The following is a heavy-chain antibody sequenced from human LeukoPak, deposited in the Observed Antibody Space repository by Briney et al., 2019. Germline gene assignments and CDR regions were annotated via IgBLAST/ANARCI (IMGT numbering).Heavy chain of an antibody. J-gene: IGHJ4*02. CDR2: INPNGGGT. CDR3: ARTADTAVEPYYFDY. D-gene: IGHD5-18*01. CDR1: GYTFTGYY. Sequence: GASVKVSCKASGYTFTGYYIHWVRQAPGQGLEWMGWINPNGGGTNYAQKFQGRVTMTRVTSISTAYVELSRLRSDDTAVFYCARTADTAVEPYYFDYWGQGTLVTVSS. V-gene: IGHV1-2*02.